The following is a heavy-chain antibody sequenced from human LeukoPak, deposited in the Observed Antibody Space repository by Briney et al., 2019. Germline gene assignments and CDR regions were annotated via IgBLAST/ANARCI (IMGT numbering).Heavy chain of an antibody. Sequence: PGGSLRLSCAASGFTSSAYAITWVRQAPGKGLEWVSAIRGNSERTYYADSVRGRFTISRDNSKDTVYLQISSLRVEDTAVYYCAREQSGTRGWYTVDYWGQGTLVAVSS. CDR2: IRGNSERT. CDR3: AREQSGTRGWYTVDY. D-gene: IGHD6-19*01. J-gene: IGHJ4*02. CDR1: GFTSSAYA. V-gene: IGHV3-23*01.